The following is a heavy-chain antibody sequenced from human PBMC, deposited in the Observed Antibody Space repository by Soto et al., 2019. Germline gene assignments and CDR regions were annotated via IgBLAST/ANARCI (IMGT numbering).Heavy chain of an antibody. CDR2: IYYSGST. CDR1: GVSISTSNLY. CDR3: ARHSDDYSTRYFDY. D-gene: IGHD4-4*01. V-gene: IGHV4-39*01. Sequence: SETLSLTCTVSGVSISTSNLYWGWIRQPPGKGLEWIGNIYYSGSTYYNPSLKSRVTISVDTSKNQYSLKLSSVTAADTAVYYCARHSDDYSTRYFDYWGQGTLVTVSS. J-gene: IGHJ4*02.